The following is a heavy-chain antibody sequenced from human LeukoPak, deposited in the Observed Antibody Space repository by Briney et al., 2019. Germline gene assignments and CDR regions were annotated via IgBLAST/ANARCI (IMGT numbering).Heavy chain of an antibody. V-gene: IGHV3-30*02. CDR3: AKVDSGIVATGSPYFDY. CDR2: IHYDGSNQ. CDR1: GFTFSSYG. Sequence: GGSLRLSCAASGFTFSSYGMHWVRQAPGKGLECVAFIHYDGSNQYYADSVKGRFTISRDNSKNTLYLQMNSLRAEDTAVYYCAKVDSGIVATGSPYFDYWGQGTLVTVSS. D-gene: IGHD6-13*01. J-gene: IGHJ4*02.